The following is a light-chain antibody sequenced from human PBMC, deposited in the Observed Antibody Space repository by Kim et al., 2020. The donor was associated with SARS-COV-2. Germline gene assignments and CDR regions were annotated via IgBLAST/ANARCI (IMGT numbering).Light chain of an antibody. CDR1: SSDVGGYNY. CDR3: SSYAGSSKFV. V-gene: IGLV2-8*01. CDR2: EVS. Sequence: QSALTQPPSASWSPGQSVTISCTGTSSDVGGYNYVSWYQQHPGKAPKLMISEVSKRPSGVPGRFSGSKSGNTASLTVSGLQAEDEADYYCSSYAGSSKFVFGTGTKGTVL. J-gene: IGLJ1*01.